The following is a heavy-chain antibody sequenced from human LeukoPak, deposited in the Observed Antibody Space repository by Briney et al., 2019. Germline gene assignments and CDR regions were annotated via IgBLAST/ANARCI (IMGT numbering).Heavy chain of an antibody. CDR1: GFTFSSYE. J-gene: IGHJ4*02. CDR3: ARKSGYSYGHGYFDY. D-gene: IGHD5-18*01. Sequence: GGSLRLSCAASGFTFSSYEMNWVRQAPGKGLEWVSYISSSGSTIYYADSVKGRFTISRDNAKNSLYLQVNSLRAEDTAVYYCARKSGYSYGHGYFDYWGQGTLVTVSS. CDR2: ISSSGSTI. V-gene: IGHV3-48*03.